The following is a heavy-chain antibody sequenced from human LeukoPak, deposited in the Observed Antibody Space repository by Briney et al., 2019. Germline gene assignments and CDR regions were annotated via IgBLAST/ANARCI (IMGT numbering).Heavy chain of an antibody. D-gene: IGHD3-22*01. CDR1: GYTFSSFS. CDR2: ISVRSNYI. Sequence: PGGSLTLSCLAYGYTFSSFSIMWLRQAPGKGLEWVSYISVRSNYIYYADSVRGRFRISRDDARDSLYLQMNSLRAEDTAVYYCVRLRRNRDTSGFYYYFDFWGQGTLVTVSS. V-gene: IGHV3-21*01. CDR3: VRLRRNRDTSGFYYYFDF. J-gene: IGHJ4*02.